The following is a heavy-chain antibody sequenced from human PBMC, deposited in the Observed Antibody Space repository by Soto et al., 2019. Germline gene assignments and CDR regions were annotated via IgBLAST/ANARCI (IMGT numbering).Heavy chain of an antibody. J-gene: IGHJ3*02. D-gene: IGHD3-10*01. Sequence: PGGSLRLSCAASGFTFSSYEMNWVRQAPGKGLEWVSYISSSGSTIYYADSVKGRFTISRDNAKNSLYLQMNSLRAEDTAVYYCARDGKSPGWLGEHDAFDIWGQGTMVTVSS. CDR1: GFTFSSYE. CDR3: ARDGKSPGWLGEHDAFDI. V-gene: IGHV3-48*03. CDR2: ISSSGSTI.